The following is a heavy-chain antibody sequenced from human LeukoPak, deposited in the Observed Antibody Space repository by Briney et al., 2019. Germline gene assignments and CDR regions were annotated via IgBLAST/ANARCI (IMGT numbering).Heavy chain of an antibody. V-gene: IGHV3-7*01. D-gene: IGHD3-10*01. CDR3: ARGPDYYGSGSYFGGIYAMDV. CDR1: GFTFRSYW. Sequence: GGSLRLSCAASGFTFRSYWMTWVRQAPGKGLEWVANINQDGSEKYYVASLKGRFTISRDNAKNSLYLQMNSLRAEDTALYYCARGPDYYGSGSYFGGIYAMDVWGQGTTVTVSS. CDR2: INQDGSEK. J-gene: IGHJ6*02.